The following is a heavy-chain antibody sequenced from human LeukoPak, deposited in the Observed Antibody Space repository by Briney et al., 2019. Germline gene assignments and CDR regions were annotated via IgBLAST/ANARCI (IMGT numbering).Heavy chain of an antibody. J-gene: IGHJ4*02. CDR2: ISYDGSNK. Sequence: GGSLRLSCAASGFTFSSYGMHWVRQAPGKGLEWVAVISYDGSNKYYADSVKGRFTISRDNSKNTLYLQMNSLRAEDTAVYYCAKDLLRFGELLWRGGVDYWVQGTLVTVSS. D-gene: IGHD3-10*01. V-gene: IGHV3-30*18. CDR1: GFTFSSYG. CDR3: AKDLLRFGELLWRGGVDY.